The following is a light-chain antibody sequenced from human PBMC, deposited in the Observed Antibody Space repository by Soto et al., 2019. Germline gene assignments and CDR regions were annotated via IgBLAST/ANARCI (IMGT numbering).Light chain of an antibody. CDR3: QQRSNWPLT. J-gene: IGKJ4*01. Sequence: EIVLTQSPATLSLSPGDRATLSCRASQSVGSYFAWYQQKPGQAPRLLIYDAFSMATGIPARFSGSGSGTDFTLTISSLEPEDFAVYYCQQRSNWPLTFGGGTKVEIK. V-gene: IGKV3-11*01. CDR2: DAF. CDR1: QSVGSY.